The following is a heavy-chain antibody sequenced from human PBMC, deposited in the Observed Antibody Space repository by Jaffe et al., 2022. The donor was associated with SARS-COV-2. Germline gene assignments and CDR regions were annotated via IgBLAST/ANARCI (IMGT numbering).Heavy chain of an antibody. D-gene: IGHD3-16*01. CDR2: IISDGTNT. J-gene: IGHJ4*02. Sequence: EVQLVESGGGLVQPGGSLRLSCAASGFIFSSYWIHWVRQAPGKGLMWVSRIISDGTNTNYADSVKGRFTISRDNAKNTVYLHMNSLRADDTAVYFCATNRGGWGQGTLVTVSS. CDR3: ATNRGG. V-gene: IGHV3-74*01. CDR1: GFIFSSYW.